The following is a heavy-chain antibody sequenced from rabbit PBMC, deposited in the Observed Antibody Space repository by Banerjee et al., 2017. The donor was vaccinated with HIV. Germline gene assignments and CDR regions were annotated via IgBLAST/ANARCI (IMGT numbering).Heavy chain of an antibody. J-gene: IGHJ6*01. CDR3: ARSHSGYGYGMDL. D-gene: IGHD1-1*01. Sequence: QSLEESGGDLVKPGASLTLTCTASGFSFSSSYYMCWVRQAPGKGLEWIACISAGSSGYTYYANWAKGRFTISKTSSTTVTLQMTSLTAADTATYFCARSHSGYGYGMDLWGPGTLVTVS. CDR1: GFSFSSSYY. CDR2: ISAGSSGYT. V-gene: IGHV1S40*01.